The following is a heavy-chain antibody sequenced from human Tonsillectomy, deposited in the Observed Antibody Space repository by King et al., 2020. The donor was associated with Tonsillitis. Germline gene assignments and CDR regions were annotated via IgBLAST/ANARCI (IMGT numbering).Heavy chain of an antibody. V-gene: IGHV5-10-1*03. CDR2: IDPSDSYT. CDR3: AGVGGSGHDPIDYFYYGLDV. D-gene: IGHD3-3*01. J-gene: IGHJ6*02. CDR1: GYRFTSHW. Sequence: VQLVESGAEVKNPGESLRISCKGSGYRFTSHWISWVRQMPGKGLEWMGRIDPSDSYTNYSPSFQGHVTISADKSISTAYLQWSGLKASDTAMYYCAGVGGSGHDPIDYFYYGLDVWGQGTTVIVSS.